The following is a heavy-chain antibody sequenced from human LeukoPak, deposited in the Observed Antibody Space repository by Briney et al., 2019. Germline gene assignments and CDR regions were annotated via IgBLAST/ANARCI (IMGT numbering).Heavy chain of an antibody. CDR2: IIPIFGTA. Sequence: ASVKVSCKASGGIFSSYAISWVRQAPGQGLEWMGGIIPIFGTANYAQKFQGRVTITTDESTSTAYMELSSLRSEDTAVYYCAREGYCTNGVCYPIFDYWGQGTLVTVSS. V-gene: IGHV1-69*05. CDR3: AREGYCTNGVCYPIFDY. CDR1: GGIFSSYA. J-gene: IGHJ4*02. D-gene: IGHD2-8*01.